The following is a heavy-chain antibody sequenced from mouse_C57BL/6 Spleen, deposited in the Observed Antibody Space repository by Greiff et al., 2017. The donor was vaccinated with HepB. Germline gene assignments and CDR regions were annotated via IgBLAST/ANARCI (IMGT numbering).Heavy chain of an antibody. J-gene: IGHJ3*01. V-gene: IGHV1-54*01. D-gene: IGHD1-1*01. CDR2: INPGSGGT. Sequence: VQLVESGAELVRPGTSVKVSCKASGYAFTNYLIEWVKQRPGQGLEWIGVINPGSGGTNYNEKFKGKATLTADKSSSTAYMQLSSLTSEDSAVYFCARDYGSRSSFAYWGQGTLVTVSA. CDR3: ARDYGSRSSFAY. CDR1: GYAFTNYL.